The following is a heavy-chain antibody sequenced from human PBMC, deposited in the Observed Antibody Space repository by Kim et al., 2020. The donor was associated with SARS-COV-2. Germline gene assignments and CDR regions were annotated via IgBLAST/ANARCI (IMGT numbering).Heavy chain of an antibody. CDR3: ARSVTTDYYFDN. D-gene: IGHD4-4*01. Sequence: KYSQNDRGRVTIARDTSATTAYMDLFSLRSEDTAVYYCARSVTTDYYFDNWGQGTLVTVSS. V-gene: IGHV1-3*01. J-gene: IGHJ4*02.